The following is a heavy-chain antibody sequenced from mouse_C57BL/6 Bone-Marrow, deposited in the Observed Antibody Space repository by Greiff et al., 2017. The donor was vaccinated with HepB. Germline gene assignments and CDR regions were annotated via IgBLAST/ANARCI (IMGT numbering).Heavy chain of an antibody. Sequence: QVQLQQSGPELVRPGASVKVSCKAPGYTFTSHWMQWVRQRPGQGLEWIGVIIPGSGGTYYNEKFKGKATLTVDTSSSTAYMQLSSLTSEDSAVYFCTRSYYGSLWFAYWGQGTLVTVSA. CDR3: TRSYYGSLWFAY. CDR1: GYTFTSHW. D-gene: IGHD1-1*01. V-gene: IGHV1-56*01. J-gene: IGHJ3*01. CDR2: IIPGSGGT.